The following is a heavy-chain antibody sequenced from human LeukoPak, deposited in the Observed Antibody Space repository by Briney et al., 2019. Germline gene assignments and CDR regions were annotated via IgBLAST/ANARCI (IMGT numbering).Heavy chain of an antibody. CDR1: GGSFSTYY. V-gene: IGHV4-34*01. CDR3: ARGGFYCGGDCYVDY. J-gene: IGHJ4*02. Sequence: SVTVSLTCAVYGGSFSTYYWSWIRQPPGKGLEWIGEINHSGSTNYNPSLKSRVTISVDTSKNQFSLKLSSVTAADTAVYYCARGGFYCGGDCYVDYWGQGTLVTVST. CDR2: INHSGST. D-gene: IGHD2-21*02.